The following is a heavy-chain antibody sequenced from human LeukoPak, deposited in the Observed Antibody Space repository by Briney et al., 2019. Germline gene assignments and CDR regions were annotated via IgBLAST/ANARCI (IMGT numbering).Heavy chain of an antibody. D-gene: IGHD5-12*01. CDR1: GFTFSDYY. Sequence: PGGSLRLSCAASGFTFSDYYMSWIRQAPGKGLEWVSYISSSGSTIYYADSVKGRFTISRDNAKNSLYLQMNSLRAEDTAVYYCARDQSGIVATITFDYWGQGILVTVSS. CDR2: ISSSGSTI. CDR3: ARDQSGIVATITFDY. J-gene: IGHJ4*02. V-gene: IGHV3-11*04.